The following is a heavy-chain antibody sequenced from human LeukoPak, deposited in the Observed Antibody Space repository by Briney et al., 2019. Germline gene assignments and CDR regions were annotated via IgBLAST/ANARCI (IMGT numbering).Heavy chain of an antibody. CDR1: GFTFSGSA. J-gene: IGHJ6*03. CDR3: SRHKSGGITMIRGVRDYYYMDV. CDR2: IRSNADNYAT. D-gene: IGHD3-10*01. Sequence: GGSLRLSCAASGFTFSGSAMHWVRQASGKGLEWVGRIRSNADNYATVYAASVKGRFTISRDDSKNTVYLQMNSLKTEDTAVYYCSRHKSGGITMIRGVRDYYYMDVWGKGTTVTVSS. V-gene: IGHV3-73*01.